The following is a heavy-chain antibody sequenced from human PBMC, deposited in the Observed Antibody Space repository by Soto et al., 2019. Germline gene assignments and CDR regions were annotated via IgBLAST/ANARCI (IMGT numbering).Heavy chain of an antibody. V-gene: IGHV3-53*01. J-gene: IGHJ1*01. Sequence: EVQLVESGGGLIQPGGSLRLSCTAAGFTVSTNYMSWIRQAPGQGLGWVSVIYKSGDTYYADSVKGRFTISRDNSKSTLYLQMNSLRAEDTAVYYCARDRWDRPGWYFKDWGQGTLVTVSS. CDR3: ARDRWDRPGWYFKD. CDR1: GFTVSTNY. D-gene: IGHD1-26*01. CDR2: IYKSGDT.